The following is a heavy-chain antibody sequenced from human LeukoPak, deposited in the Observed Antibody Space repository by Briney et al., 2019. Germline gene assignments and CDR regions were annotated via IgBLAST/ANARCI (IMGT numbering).Heavy chain of an antibody. CDR2: ISPYNGNT. D-gene: IGHD1-26*01. CDR1: GHTFINYG. Sequence: ASVKVSCKASGHTFINYGITWVRQAPGQGLEWMGWISPYNGNTKYLQKLQGRVTMTTDTSTSTAYMEVRSLRSDDTAVYYCAREESIGSYQFLHDYWGQGTLVTVSS. CDR3: AREESIGSYQFLHDY. V-gene: IGHV1-18*01. J-gene: IGHJ4*02.